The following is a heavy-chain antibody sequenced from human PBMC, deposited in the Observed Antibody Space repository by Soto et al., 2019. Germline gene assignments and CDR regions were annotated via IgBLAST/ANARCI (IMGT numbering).Heavy chain of an antibody. J-gene: IGHJ4*02. Sequence: QVQLQQWGAGLLKPSETLSLTCAVYGGSFSGYYWSWIRQPPGKGLEWIGEINHSGSTNYNPSLKSRVTRSVDTSKNQFSLKLSSVTAADTAVYYCARGGGGDYEDLLGFDYWGQGTLVTVSS. CDR3: ARGGGGDYEDLLGFDY. CDR2: INHSGST. V-gene: IGHV4-34*01. D-gene: IGHD4-17*01. CDR1: GGSFSGYY.